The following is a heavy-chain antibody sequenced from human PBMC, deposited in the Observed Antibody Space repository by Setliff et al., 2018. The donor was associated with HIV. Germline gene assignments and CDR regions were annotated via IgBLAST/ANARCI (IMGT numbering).Heavy chain of an antibody. CDR1: GASMSSGRFS. J-gene: IGHJ4*02. CDR2: MYTTGVT. V-gene: IGHV4-61*09. CDR3: ARKSMVTTEPLRY. D-gene: IGHD4-17*01. Sequence: PSETLSLTCSVSGASMSSGRFSWNWIRQPAGKGLQWIGHMYTTGVTDYNPSLKSRVTISLDTSKNQISLNLTSVTGADTAVYYCARKSMVTTEPLRYWGQGTLVTVSS.